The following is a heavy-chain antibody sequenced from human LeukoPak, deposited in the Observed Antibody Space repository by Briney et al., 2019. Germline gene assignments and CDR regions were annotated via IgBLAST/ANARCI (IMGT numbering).Heavy chain of an antibody. Sequence: GGSLRLSCADSGFTFSSCAMHWVRQAPGKGLEWVAVISYDGSNKYYADSVKGRFTISRDNSKNTLYLQMNSLRAEDTAVYYCARGAGSYYLHYYYMDVWGKGTTVTVSS. CDR2: ISYDGSNK. D-gene: IGHD3-10*01. CDR1: GFTFSSCA. V-gene: IGHV3-30*04. J-gene: IGHJ6*03. CDR3: ARGAGSYYLHYYYMDV.